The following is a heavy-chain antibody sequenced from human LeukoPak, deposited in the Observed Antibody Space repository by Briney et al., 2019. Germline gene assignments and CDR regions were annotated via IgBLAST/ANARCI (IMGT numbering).Heavy chain of an antibody. J-gene: IGHJ4*02. CDR2: IKQDGSEK. Sequence: GGSLRLSCAASGFTFSSYWMSWVRQAPGKGLEWVANIKQDGSEKYYVDSVKGRFTISRDNSKNTLYLQMNSLRAEDTAVYYCAILPTMVRGVIVDYWGQGTLVTVSS. V-gene: IGHV3-7*03. D-gene: IGHD3-10*01. CDR1: GFTFSSYW. CDR3: AILPTMVRGVIVDY.